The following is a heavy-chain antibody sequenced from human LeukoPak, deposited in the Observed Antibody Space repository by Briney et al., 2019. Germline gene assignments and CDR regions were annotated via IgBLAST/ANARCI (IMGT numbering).Heavy chain of an antibody. CDR3: AREGSY. CDR1: GFTFSTYA. J-gene: IGHJ4*02. V-gene: IGHV3-30-3*01. Sequence: GGSLRLSCSASGFTFSTYAIHWVRQAPGKGLEWVALISNDGSNKYYGDSVKGRFTISRDNSKNTLFLQMNSLRAEDTAVYYCAREGSYWGQGTLVTVSS. CDR2: ISNDGSNK.